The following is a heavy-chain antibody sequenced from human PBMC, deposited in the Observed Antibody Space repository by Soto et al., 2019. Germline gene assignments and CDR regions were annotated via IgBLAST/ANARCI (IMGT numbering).Heavy chain of an antibody. CDR2: MNPNSGNT. CDR1: GNTLTRYD. CDR3: ASQMGCSGGSCYYYYYGMDV. J-gene: IGHJ6*02. Sequence: GASVKVSCKASGNTLTRYDINWVRQATGQGLEWMGWMNPNSGNTGYAQKFQGRVTMTRNTSISTAYMELSSLRSEDTAVYYCASQMGCSGGSCYYYYYGMDVWG. D-gene: IGHD2-15*01. V-gene: IGHV1-8*01.